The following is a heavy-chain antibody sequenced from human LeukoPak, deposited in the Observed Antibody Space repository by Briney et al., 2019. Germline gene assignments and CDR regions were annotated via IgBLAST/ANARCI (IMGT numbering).Heavy chain of an antibody. V-gene: IGHV3-48*03. CDR2: ISSSGSTT. J-gene: IGHJ4*02. CDR1: GFTFSSYE. D-gene: IGHD2-21*01. Sequence: PGGSLRLSCAASGFTFSSYEMNWVRQAPGKGLEWVSYISSSGSTTYYADSVKGRFTISRDNSKNTLYLQMNSLRAEDTAVYYCAKSHIIADYYFDYWGQGTLVTVSS. CDR3: AKSHIIADYYFDY.